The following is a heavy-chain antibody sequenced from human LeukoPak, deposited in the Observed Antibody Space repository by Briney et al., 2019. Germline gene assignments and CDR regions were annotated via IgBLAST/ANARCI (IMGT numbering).Heavy chain of an antibody. J-gene: IGHJ6*02. CDR2: INSDGSTT. CDR1: GFTFISYW. V-gene: IGHV3-74*01. D-gene: IGHD1-26*01. Sequence: GGSLRLSCAASGFTFISYWMHWVRQAPGKGLVWVSRINSDGSTTSYAASVKGRFTISRDTAKNTLYLQMNSLRAEDTAVYYCARVRYSGSYPYYHYYGMDVWGQGTTVTVSS. CDR3: ARVRYSGSYPYYHYYGMDV.